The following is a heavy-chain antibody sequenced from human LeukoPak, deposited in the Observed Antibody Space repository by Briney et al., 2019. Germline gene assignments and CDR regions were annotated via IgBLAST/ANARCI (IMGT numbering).Heavy chain of an antibody. CDR1: GYTFTSYD. CDR3: ARGKRYSRFNFDY. CDR2: MNPNSGNT. V-gene: IGHV1-8*01. D-gene: IGHD6-13*01. J-gene: IGHJ4*02. Sequence: SVKVSCKASGYTFTSYDINWVRQATGQGLEWMGWMNPNSGNTGYAQKFQGRVTMTRNTSISTAYMELSSLRSEDTAVYYCARGKRYSRFNFDYWGQGTLVTVSS.